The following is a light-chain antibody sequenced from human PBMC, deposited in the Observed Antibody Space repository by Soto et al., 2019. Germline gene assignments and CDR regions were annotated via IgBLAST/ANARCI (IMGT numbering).Light chain of an antibody. Sequence: QSALTQPPSASGSPGQSVTISFTGTYSDIGGYNYVSWYQQHPGKVPKVVIYEGSKRPSGVSNRFSGSNSGNPASLTISGLQAEDEAYYYCWSYEGKTIFVFGGGTKLTVL. J-gene: IGLJ2*01. CDR2: EGS. CDR1: YSDIGGYNY. V-gene: IGLV2-8*01. CDR3: WSYEGKTIFV.